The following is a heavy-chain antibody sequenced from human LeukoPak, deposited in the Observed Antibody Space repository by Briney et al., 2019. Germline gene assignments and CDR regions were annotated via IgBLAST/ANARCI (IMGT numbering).Heavy chain of an antibody. CDR3: ARGPSGYHNT. V-gene: IGHV3-23*01. CDR1: GFTFSSYG. CDR2: ISGSGDSS. J-gene: IGHJ4*02. Sequence: GGSLRLSCAASGFTFSSYGMSWVRQAPGKGLEWVSAISGSGDSSYYADSVKGRFTISRDNSKNTLYLQMNSLRAEDTAVYYCARGPSGYHNTGGQGTLVTVSS. D-gene: IGHD5-12*01.